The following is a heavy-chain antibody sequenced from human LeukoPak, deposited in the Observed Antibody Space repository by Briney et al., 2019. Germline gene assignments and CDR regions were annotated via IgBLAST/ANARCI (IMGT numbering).Heavy chain of an antibody. Sequence: ASVKVSCKASGGTFSSYAISWVRQAPGQGLEWMGGIIPIFGTANYAQKFQGRVTITTDESTGTAYMELSSLRSEDTAVYYCARGKFGELLFDYWGQGTLVTVSS. V-gene: IGHV1-69*05. CDR3: ARGKFGELLFDY. CDR2: IIPIFGTA. D-gene: IGHD3-10*01. J-gene: IGHJ4*02. CDR1: GGTFSSYA.